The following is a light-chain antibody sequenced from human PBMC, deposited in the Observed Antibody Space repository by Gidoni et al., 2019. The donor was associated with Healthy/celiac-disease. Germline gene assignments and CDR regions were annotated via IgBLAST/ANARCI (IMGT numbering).Light chain of an antibody. J-gene: IGLJ2*01. V-gene: IGLV2-23*02. CDR2: EVS. Sequence: QSALPQPASVSGSPGQAITISCTGTSSDVGSYTLVSWYQQHPGKAPKLMIYEVSKRPSGVSNRVSGSKSGKTAFLTISGLQAEDEADYYCCSYAGSSTVVFGGGTKLTVL. CDR3: CSYAGSSTVV. CDR1: SSDVGSYTL.